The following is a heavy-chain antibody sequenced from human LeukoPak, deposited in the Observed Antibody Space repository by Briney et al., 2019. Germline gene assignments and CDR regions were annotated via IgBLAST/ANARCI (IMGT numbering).Heavy chain of an antibody. D-gene: IGHD2-21*02. CDR3: ARAHAYCGGDCYSLDAFDI. J-gene: IGHJ3*02. CDR1: GYSISSGYY. V-gene: IGHV4-38-2*02. Sequence: SETLSLTCTVSGYSISSGYYWGWIRQPPGKGLEWIGSIYHSGSTYYNPSLKSRVTISVDTSKNQFSLKLSSVTAADTAVYYCARAHAYCGGDCYSLDAFDIWGQGTMVTVSS. CDR2: IYHSGST.